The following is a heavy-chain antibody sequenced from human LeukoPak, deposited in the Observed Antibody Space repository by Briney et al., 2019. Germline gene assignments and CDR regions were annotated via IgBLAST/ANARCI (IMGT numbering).Heavy chain of an antibody. D-gene: IGHD2-15*01. Sequence: ASVKVSCKASGYTFTGYYMHWVRQAPGQGLEWMGWINPNSGGTNYAQKFQGRVTMTRDTSISTAYMELSRLRSDDTAVYYYARNYCSGGSCYPIDYWGQGTLVTVSS. CDR3: ARNYCSGGSCYPIDY. J-gene: IGHJ4*02. CDR1: GYTFTGYY. V-gene: IGHV1-2*02. CDR2: INPNSGGT.